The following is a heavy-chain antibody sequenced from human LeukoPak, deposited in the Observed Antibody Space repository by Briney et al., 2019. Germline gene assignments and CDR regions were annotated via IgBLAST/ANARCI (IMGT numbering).Heavy chain of an antibody. V-gene: IGHV3-23*01. CDR3: AKRSSWYGFDY. Sequence: PGGSLRLSCAASGFTFSSYSMNWVRQAPGKGLEWVSAVSGSGGSTYYADSVTGRFTISRDSSKNTLYLQMNSLRVEDTAVYYCAKRSSWYGFDYWGQGTLVTVSS. CDR1: GFTFSSYS. J-gene: IGHJ4*02. CDR2: VSGSGGST. D-gene: IGHD6-13*01.